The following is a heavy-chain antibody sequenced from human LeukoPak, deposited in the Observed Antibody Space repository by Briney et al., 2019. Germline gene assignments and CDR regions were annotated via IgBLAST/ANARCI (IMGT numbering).Heavy chain of an antibody. D-gene: IGHD6-13*01. CDR1: GFSLSTSGVG. V-gene: IGHV2-5*01. CDR3: AHHPISMEQLNWFDP. CDR2: IYWNDDK. J-gene: IGHJ5*02. Sequence: ESGPTLVKPTQTLTLTCTFSGFSLSTSGVGVGWIRQPPGKALEWLALIYWNDDKRYSPSLKSRLTITKDTSKTQVVLTMTNMDPVDTATYYCAHHPISMEQLNWFDPWGEGSLVTVSS.